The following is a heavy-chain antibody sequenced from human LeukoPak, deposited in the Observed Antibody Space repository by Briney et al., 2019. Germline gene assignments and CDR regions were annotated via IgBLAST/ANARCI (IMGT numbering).Heavy chain of an antibody. CDR1: GFTFSSYW. CDR3: ARNSYDNSGDYDIVDAFDI. Sequence: GGSLRLSCAASGFTFSSYWMSWVRQAPGKGLEWVANIRQDGSEKYYVDSVKGRFTISSDNAKNSLYLQMNSLRAEDTAVYYCARNSYDNSGDYDIVDAFDIWGQGTMVTASS. D-gene: IGHD3-22*01. V-gene: IGHV3-7*01. CDR2: IRQDGSEK. J-gene: IGHJ3*02.